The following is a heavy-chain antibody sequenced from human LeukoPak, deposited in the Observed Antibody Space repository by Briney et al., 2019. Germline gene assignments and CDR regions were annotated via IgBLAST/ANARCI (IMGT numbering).Heavy chain of an antibody. CDR3: ARLTDYYDSSGYYRNYNWFDP. Sequence: GESLKISCKGSGFTFITSWIAWVRQMPGKGLEWMGIIYPGDSDIRYSPSFQGQVTISADKSINTAYLQWSSLTASDTAMYYCARLTDYYDSSGYYRNYNWFDPWGQGTLVTVSS. CDR1: GFTFITSW. J-gene: IGHJ5*02. V-gene: IGHV5-51*01. CDR2: IYPGDSDI. D-gene: IGHD3-22*01.